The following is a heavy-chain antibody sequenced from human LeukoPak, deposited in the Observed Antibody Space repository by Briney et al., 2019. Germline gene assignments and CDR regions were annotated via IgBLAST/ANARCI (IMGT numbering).Heavy chain of an antibody. D-gene: IGHD6-19*01. J-gene: IGHJ4*02. Sequence: SETLSLTCSVSSDSISSYYWSWIRQPPGKGLEWIGYIHYSGSTSYNPSLKGRVTISGDTPKSQFSLKLTTVTAADTAVYYCASIAVTGRAVDYWGQGTPVTVSS. CDR1: SDSISSYY. CDR2: IHYSGST. CDR3: ASIAVTGRAVDY. V-gene: IGHV4-59*01.